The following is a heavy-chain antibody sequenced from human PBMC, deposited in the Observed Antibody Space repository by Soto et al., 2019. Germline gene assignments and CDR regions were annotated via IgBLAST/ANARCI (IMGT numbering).Heavy chain of an antibody. CDR3: ARRLGSSKTGGPYHFDS. J-gene: IGHJ4*02. V-gene: IGHV5-51*01. D-gene: IGHD6-13*01. Sequence: GESLKISCKGSGYIFTNYWINWVRQMPGKGLEWMGIIYPDDSDTRYSPSFQGRVTISVDKSISTAYLQWSDLKASDTAMYYCARRLGSSKTGGPYHFDSWGQGTLVTVSS. CDR1: GYIFTNYW. CDR2: IYPDDSDT.